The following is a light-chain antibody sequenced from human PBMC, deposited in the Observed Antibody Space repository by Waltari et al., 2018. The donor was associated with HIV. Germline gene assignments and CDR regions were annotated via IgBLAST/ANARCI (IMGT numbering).Light chain of an antibody. Sequence: QSQLTQPPSDSAAPGQRFTFSCTESSSDFGAGYDVHWYQQVPGRAPKVVIYGNSNRPSGVPDRFSGSKSGSSASLVITGLQSEDEADYYCQSYDSNLSGLFGGGTKVTVL. CDR1: SSDFGAGYD. CDR3: QSYDSNLSGL. V-gene: IGLV1-40*01. CDR2: GNS. J-gene: IGLJ2*01.